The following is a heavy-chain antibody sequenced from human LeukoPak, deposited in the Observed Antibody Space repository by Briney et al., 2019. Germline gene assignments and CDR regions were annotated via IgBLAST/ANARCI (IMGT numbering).Heavy chain of an antibody. Sequence: NPSETLSLTCTVSGGSISSYYWSWIRQPPGKGLEWIGYIYYSGSTNYNPSLKSRVTISVDTPKNQFSLKLSSVTAADTAVYYCARVISPKAEWLQHPCRGWFDPWGQGTLVTIAS. CDR3: ARVISPKAEWLQHPCRGWFDP. V-gene: IGHV4-59*01. D-gene: IGHD3-3*01. CDR2: IYYSGST. J-gene: IGHJ5*02. CDR1: GGSISSYY.